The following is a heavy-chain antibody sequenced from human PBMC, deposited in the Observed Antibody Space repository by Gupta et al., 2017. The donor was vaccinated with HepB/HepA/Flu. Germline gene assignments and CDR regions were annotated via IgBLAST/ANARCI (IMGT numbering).Heavy chain of an antibody. CDR1: GFNFGTHW. D-gene: IGHD1-7*01. J-gene: IGHJ4*02. CDR2: LKPDRSQE. CDR3: ARGPARYNWNYCSN. Sequence: EVQLVESGGGLVQPGGSLRLACAASGFNFGTHWMAWVRQAPGKGPEWVANLKPDRSQEHYLDSVKGRFTISRDDAKSSLYLQMNSLRAEDTAVYYCARGPARYNWNYCSNWGQGTLVTVSS. V-gene: IGHV3-7*01.